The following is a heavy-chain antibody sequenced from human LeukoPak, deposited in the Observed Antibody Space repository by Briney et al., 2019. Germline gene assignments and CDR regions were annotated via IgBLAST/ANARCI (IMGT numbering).Heavy chain of an antibody. CDR3: ARCGDSGTYCLDF. CDR1: GFTFTGYY. CDR2: INPSSGGT. J-gene: IGHJ4*02. Sequence: GASVKVSCKASGFTFTGYYLHWVRQAPGQGLEWMGWINPSSGGTSYAQKFQARVTMTRDTSISAAYMELSRLRSDDTAVYYCARCGDSGTYCLDFWGQGTLVTVSS. V-gene: IGHV1-2*02. D-gene: IGHD3-10*01.